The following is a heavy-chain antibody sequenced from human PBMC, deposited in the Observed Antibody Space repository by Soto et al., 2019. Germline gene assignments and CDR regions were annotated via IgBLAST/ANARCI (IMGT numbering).Heavy chain of an antibody. CDR1: GGTFSIST. CDR2: IIPILGIA. J-gene: IGHJ4*02. CDR3: AGAYYYDSSGYYRGPYFDY. D-gene: IGHD3-22*01. V-gene: IGHV1-69*02. Sequence: GVSVKIACKASGGTFSISTISWVRQAPGQGLEWMGRIIPILGIANYAQKFQGRVTITADKSTSTAYMELSSLRSEDTAVYYCAGAYYYDSSGYYRGPYFDYWGQGTMVTVLL.